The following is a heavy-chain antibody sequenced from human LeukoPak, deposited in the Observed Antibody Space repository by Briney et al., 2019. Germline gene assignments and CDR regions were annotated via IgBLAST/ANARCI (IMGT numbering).Heavy chain of an antibody. D-gene: IGHD5-24*01. CDR3: ARDEMGGYFEN. Sequence: PSETLSLTCAVYGGSFSGYYWSWIRQPPGKGLEWVANINLDGSKKYYVDSVKGRFTISRDNAQNSLYLQMNSLRVEDTAVYFCARDEMGGYFENWGQGTLVTASS. CDR2: INLDGSKK. CDR1: GGSFSGYY. J-gene: IGHJ4*02. V-gene: IGHV3-7*01.